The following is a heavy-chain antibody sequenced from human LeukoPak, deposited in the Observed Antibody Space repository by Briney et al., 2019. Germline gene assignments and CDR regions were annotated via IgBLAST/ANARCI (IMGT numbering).Heavy chain of an antibody. CDR3: ARGYYHDSSGYYSCDGAFDI. V-gene: IGHV3-33*01. J-gene: IGHJ3*02. D-gene: IGHD3-22*01. CDR2: KWFDGSNK. CDR1: GLSFSRYG. Sequence: GRGLRLSCAASGLSFSRYGLHGVSDAPGRGGECVADKWFDGSNKYYADSVKGRFTISRDNSKNTLYLQMNSLRAEDTAVYYCARGYYHDSSGYYSCDGAFDIWGQGTMVTASS.